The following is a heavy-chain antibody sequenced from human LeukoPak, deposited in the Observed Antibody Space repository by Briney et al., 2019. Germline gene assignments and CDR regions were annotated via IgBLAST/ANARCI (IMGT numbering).Heavy chain of an antibody. CDR3: ATYCGGDCYPSYYFDY. CDR2: IIPIFGTA. D-gene: IGHD2-21*01. CDR1: GGTFSSYA. Sequence: VASVKVSCKASGGTFSSYAISWVRQAPGQGLEWMGGIIPIFGTANYAQKFQGRVTITADESTSTAYMELSSLRSEDTAVYYCATYCGGDCYPSYYFDYWGQGTLVTVSS. J-gene: IGHJ4*02. V-gene: IGHV1-69*13.